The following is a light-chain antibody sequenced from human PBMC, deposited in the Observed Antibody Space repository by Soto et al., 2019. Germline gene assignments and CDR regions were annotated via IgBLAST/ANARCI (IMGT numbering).Light chain of an antibody. V-gene: IGKV3-20*01. J-gene: IGKJ2*01. CDR2: GAS. CDR3: QQYGSSQYT. Sequence: EIVLTQSTGTLSLSPGERATLSCRASQSVSNSYLAWYQQKPGQAPRLLIYGASSRATDIPDRFSGSGSGTDFTLTISRLEPEDFAVYYCQQYGSSQYTFGQGTKLEIK. CDR1: QSVSNSY.